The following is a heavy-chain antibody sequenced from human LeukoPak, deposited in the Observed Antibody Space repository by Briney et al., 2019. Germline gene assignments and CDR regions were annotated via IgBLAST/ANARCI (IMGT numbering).Heavy chain of an antibody. V-gene: IGHV3-11*01. CDR1: GFTFSDYY. CDR2: ISSSGSTI. Sequence: GGSLRLPCAASGFTFSDYYMSWIRQAPGKGLEWVSYISSSGSTIYYADSVKGRFTISRDNAKNSLYLQMNSLRAEDTAVYYCAGSQHPGAFDIWGQGTMVTVSS. CDR3: AGSQHPGAFDI. J-gene: IGHJ3*02.